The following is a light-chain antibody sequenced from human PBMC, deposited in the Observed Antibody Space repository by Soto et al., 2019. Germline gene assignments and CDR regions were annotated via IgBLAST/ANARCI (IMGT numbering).Light chain of an antibody. Sequence: DIVMTQSPLSLPVTLGEPASISCRSSQSLLHSNGYNYLDWYLQKPGQSPQLLIYFGSNRASGVPDMFSGSGSGTEFTLKISSVEAEDVGVYFCMQALQTPLTFCGGTKVEI. V-gene: IGKV2-28*01. J-gene: IGKJ4*01. CDR2: FGS. CDR3: MQALQTPLT. CDR1: QSLLHSNGYNY.